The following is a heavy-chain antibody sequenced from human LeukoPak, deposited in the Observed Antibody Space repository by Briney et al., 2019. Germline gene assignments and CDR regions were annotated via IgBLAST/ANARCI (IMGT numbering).Heavy chain of an antibody. Sequence: ASVKVSCKASGYTFTSYDINWVRQATGQGLEWMGWVNPNSGNTGYAQKFQGRVTMTRNTSISTAYMELSSLRSEDTAVYYCARGRAVTSMLYYFDYWGQGTLVTVSS. CDR1: GYTFTSYD. CDR3: ARGRAVTSMLYYFDY. V-gene: IGHV1-8*01. J-gene: IGHJ4*02. D-gene: IGHD5-18*01. CDR2: VNPNSGNT.